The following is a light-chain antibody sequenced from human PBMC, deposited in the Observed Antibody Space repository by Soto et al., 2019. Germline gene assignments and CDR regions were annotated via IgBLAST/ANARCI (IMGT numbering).Light chain of an antibody. CDR2: DAS. Sequence: DIQMTQSPSTLSASVGDRVTITCRASQSISSWLAWYQQKPGKAPKLLIYDASSLESGVPSRFSGSGSGTEFALTISGLEPEDVAIDYCQQYGNSPRTFGQGTRLDI. CDR3: QQYGNSPRT. V-gene: IGKV1-5*01. CDR1: QSISSW. J-gene: IGKJ2*01.